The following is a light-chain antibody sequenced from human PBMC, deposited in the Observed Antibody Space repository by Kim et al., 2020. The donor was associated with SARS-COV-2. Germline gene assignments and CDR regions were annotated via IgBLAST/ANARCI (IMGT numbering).Light chain of an antibody. CDR1: QTISNNY. J-gene: IGKJ2*01. CDR3: QQYDSAYT. CDR2: GAS. Sequence: SLSPGERATLSCRASQTISNNYLAWYQQKPGQSPRLLIYGASSRATGIPDRFSGSGSGTDFTLTINRLEPEDFAVYYCQQYDSAYTFGQGTKLEI. V-gene: IGKV3-20*01.